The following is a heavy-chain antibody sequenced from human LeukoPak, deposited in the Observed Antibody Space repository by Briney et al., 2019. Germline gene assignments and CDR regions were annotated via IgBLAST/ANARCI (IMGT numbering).Heavy chain of an antibody. CDR3: ARAMVAAAHVVAGFDY. Sequence: ASVKVSCKASGYTFTSYYMHWVRQAPGQGLEWMGIINPSGGSTSYAQKFQGRVTMTRDTSTSTVYMELSSLRSEDTAVYYCARAMVAAAHVVAGFDYWGQGTLVTVSS. V-gene: IGHV1-46*01. J-gene: IGHJ4*02. D-gene: IGHD2-15*01. CDR2: INPSGGST. CDR1: GYTFTSYY.